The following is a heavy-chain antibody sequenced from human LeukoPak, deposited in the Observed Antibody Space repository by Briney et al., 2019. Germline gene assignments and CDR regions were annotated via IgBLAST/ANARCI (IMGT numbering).Heavy chain of an antibody. J-gene: IGHJ4*02. CDR1: GFTFSSYG. CDR2: IRYDGSNK. D-gene: IGHD2-2*01. V-gene: IGHV3-30*02. Sequence: GGSLRLSCAAPGFTFSSYGMHWVRQAPGKGLEWVAFIRYDGSNKYYADSVKGRFTISRDNAKNSLYLQMNSLRAEDTALYYCAKDISGSVVPADVDYWGQGTLVTVSS. CDR3: AKDISGSVVPADVDY.